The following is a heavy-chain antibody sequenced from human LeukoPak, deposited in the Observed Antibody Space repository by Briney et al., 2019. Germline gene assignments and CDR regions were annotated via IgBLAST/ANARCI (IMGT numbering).Heavy chain of an antibody. Sequence: GGSLRLSCAASGFTVSSNYMSWVRQAPGKGLEWVSAIYSGGSTYYADSVKGRFTISRDNSKNTLYLQMNSLRAEDTAVYYCATLWFGELSLSYFDYWGQGTLVTVSS. V-gene: IGHV3-53*01. CDR1: GFTVSSNY. CDR3: ATLWFGELSLSYFDY. D-gene: IGHD3-10*01. CDR2: IYSGGST. J-gene: IGHJ4*02.